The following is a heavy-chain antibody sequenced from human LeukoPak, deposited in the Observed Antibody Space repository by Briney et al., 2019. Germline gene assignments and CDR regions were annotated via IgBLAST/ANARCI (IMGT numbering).Heavy chain of an antibody. V-gene: IGHV4-38-2*02. CDR2: FFLKGST. CDR1: GYSITSAYY. Sequence: SETLSLTCTVSGYSITSAYYWGWIRQPPGKGLEWIGSFFLKGSTYYNPSLKSRVTISVDTSKNEFSLKLSSVTAADTAVYYCARAYHSSWYLNWFDPWGQGTLVTVSS. D-gene: IGHD6-13*01. J-gene: IGHJ5*02. CDR3: ARAYHSSWYLNWFDP.